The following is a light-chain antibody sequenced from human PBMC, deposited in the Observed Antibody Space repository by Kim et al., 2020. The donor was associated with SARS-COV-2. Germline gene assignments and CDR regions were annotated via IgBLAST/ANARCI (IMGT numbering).Light chain of an antibody. Sequence: QTATLTCTGNRKHVGNEGAAWLQQHQGLPPKLLFHRDDNRPPWISERLAASTSGNTASLTITGRQPEDEAAYYCSAWDTSLGGWVFGGGTQLTVL. CDR3: SAWDTSLGGWV. V-gene: IGLV10-54*01. J-gene: IGLJ3*02. CDR1: RKHVGNEG. CDR2: RDD.